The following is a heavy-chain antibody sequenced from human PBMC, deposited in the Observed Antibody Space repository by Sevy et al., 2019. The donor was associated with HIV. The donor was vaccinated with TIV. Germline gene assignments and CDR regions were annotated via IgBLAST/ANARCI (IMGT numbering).Heavy chain of an antibody. CDR2: ISGSGGST. D-gene: IGHD3-16*01. CDR1: GFTFSSYA. Sequence: GGSLRLSCAASGFTFSSYAMSWVRQAPGKGLEWVSAISGSGGSTYYADSVKGRLTISRDNSKNTLYLQMNSLGAEETAVYYCAKWGKSSWIGNGFDPWGQGTLVTVSS. V-gene: IGHV3-23*01. CDR3: AKWGKSSWIGNGFDP. J-gene: IGHJ5*02.